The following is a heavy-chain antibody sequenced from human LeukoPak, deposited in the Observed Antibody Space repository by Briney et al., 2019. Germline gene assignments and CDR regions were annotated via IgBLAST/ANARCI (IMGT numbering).Heavy chain of an antibody. CDR2: IYYNVNT. V-gene: IGHV4-28*01. CDR1: GSSISSNTW. CDR3: ARNQAVAANRGAFDI. D-gene: IGHD6-19*01. Sequence: SEPLSLTCAVSGSSISSNTWWAWVRQPPGKGLEWLGFIYYNVNTYYNPYNPSLTSRVTMSVDTSKNQFSLKLDSVTEIDTAMYYCARNQAVAANRGAFDIWGQGTMVTVSS. J-gene: IGHJ3*02.